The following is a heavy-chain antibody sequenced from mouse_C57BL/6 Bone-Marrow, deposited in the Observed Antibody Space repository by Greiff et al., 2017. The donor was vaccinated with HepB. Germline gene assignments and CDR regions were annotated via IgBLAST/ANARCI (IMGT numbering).Heavy chain of an antibody. Sequence: KQRTGQGLEWIGEIYPRSGNTYYNEKFKGKATLTADKSSSTAYMELRSLTSEDSAVYFCARHPNAMDYWGQGTSVTVSS. J-gene: IGHJ4*01. V-gene: IGHV1-81*01. CDR2: IYPRSGNT. CDR3: ARHPNAMDY.